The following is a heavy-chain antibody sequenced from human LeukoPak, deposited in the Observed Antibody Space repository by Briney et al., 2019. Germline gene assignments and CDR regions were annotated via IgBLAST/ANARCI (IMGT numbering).Heavy chain of an antibody. Sequence: PSETLSLTCTVSGGSIGSGNYYWAWVRQPPGKGLEWIGSIYYDGNTYYSSSLKSRVTISIDTSKNQFSLKLSSVTAADTAVYYCARHPRNPDFDYWGQGTLVTVSS. D-gene: IGHD1-14*01. CDR1: GGSIGSGNYY. CDR3: ARHPRNPDFDY. J-gene: IGHJ4*02. CDR2: IYYDGNT. V-gene: IGHV4-39*01.